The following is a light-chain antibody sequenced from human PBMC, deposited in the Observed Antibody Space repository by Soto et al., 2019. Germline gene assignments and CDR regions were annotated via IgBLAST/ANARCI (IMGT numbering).Light chain of an antibody. Sequence: EIVLTQSPGSLSLSPGQRATLSCRASQSVDTTFFAWYQKKPGQAPRLLISGASKRATGIPDRFSGSGSGTDFTLIISRLEPEGFAVYYCQQYMSSVTFGQGTKVEIK. CDR1: QSVDTTF. CDR3: QQYMSSVT. CDR2: GAS. V-gene: IGKV3-20*01. J-gene: IGKJ1*01.